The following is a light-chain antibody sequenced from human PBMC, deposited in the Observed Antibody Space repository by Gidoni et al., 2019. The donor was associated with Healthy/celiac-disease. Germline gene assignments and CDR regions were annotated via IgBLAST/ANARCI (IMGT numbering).Light chain of an antibody. CDR2: GAS. V-gene: IGKV3-15*01. CDR3: QQYNNWPS. Sequence: EIVMTQSPATLSVSPGERATLSCRASQSVSSNLAWYQQKPGQAPRLPIYGASTRATGIPARFSGSGSGTEFTLTISSLQSEDFAVYYCQQYNNWPSLGQGTKLEIK. CDR1: QSVSSN. J-gene: IGKJ2*01.